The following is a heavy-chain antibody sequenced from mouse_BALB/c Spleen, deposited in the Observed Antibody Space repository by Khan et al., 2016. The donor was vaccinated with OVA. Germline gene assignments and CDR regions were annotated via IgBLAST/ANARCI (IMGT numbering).Heavy chain of an antibody. J-gene: IGHJ3*01. CDR2: ISYSGST. D-gene: IGHD2-14*01. Sequence: EVQLQESGPGLVKPSQSLSLTCTVTGYSIPSDYAWNWIRQFPGNKLEWMGYISYSGSTSYNSSLKSRISITRDTSKNQFFLQLNSVTTEDTATYYCARSRYRYVFAYWGQGTLVTVSA. CDR1: GYSIPSDYA. CDR3: ARSRYRYVFAY. V-gene: IGHV3-2*02.